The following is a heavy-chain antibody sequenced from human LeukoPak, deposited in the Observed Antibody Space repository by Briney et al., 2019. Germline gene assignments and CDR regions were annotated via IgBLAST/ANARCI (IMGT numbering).Heavy chain of an antibody. J-gene: IGHJ4*02. Sequence: PGGSLRLSCAASGFTFTNYGMSWVRQAPAKGLEWVSTINDNGLNTHYADSVKGRFTISRDDSKDTLHLQMNSLRADDTALYYCTKGDGGWYPIDYWGQGNVVIVPS. CDR2: INDNGLNT. CDR3: TKGDGGWYPIDY. CDR1: GFTFTNYG. V-gene: IGHV3-23*01. D-gene: IGHD6-19*01.